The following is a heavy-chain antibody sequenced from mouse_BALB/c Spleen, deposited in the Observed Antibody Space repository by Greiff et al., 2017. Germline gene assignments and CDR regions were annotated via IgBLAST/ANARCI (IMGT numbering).Heavy chain of an antibody. Sequence: QVQLKESGPGLVQPSQSLSITCTVSGFSLTSYGVHWVRQSPGKGLEWLGVIWSGGSTDYNAAFISRLSISKDNSKSQVFFKMNSLQANDTAIYYCARDRHNYGHWYFDVWGAGTPVTVSS. CDR1: GFSLTSYG. CDR3: ARDRHNYGHWYFDV. V-gene: IGHV2-2*02. D-gene: IGHD1-2*01. J-gene: IGHJ1*01. CDR2: IWSGGST.